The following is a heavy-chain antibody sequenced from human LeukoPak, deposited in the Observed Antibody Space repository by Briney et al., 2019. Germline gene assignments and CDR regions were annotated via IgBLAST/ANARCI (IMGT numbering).Heavy chain of an antibody. CDR2: IIPIFGTA. Sequence: ASVKVSCKASGGTFTSYAISWVRQAPGQGLEWMGGIIPIFGTANYAQKFQGRVTITADESKSTAYMELSSLRSEDTAVYYCARYYYDSSGYLFDYWGQGTLVTISS. D-gene: IGHD3-22*01. J-gene: IGHJ4*02. CDR1: GGTFTSYA. CDR3: ARYYYDSSGYLFDY. V-gene: IGHV1-69*13.